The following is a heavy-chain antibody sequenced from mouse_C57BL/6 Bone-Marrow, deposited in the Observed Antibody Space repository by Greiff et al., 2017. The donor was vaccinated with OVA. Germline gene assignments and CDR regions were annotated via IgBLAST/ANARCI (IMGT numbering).Heavy chain of an antibody. Sequence: EVHLVESGGGLVKPGGSLKLSCAASGFTFSSYTMSWVRQTPEKRLEWVATISGGGGNTNYTDSVKGRFTISRDKAKNTLYLQMSSLRSEDTALYYCARQILPYYYGSSYWFAYWGQGTLVTVSA. J-gene: IGHJ3*01. CDR2: ISGGGGNT. V-gene: IGHV5-9*01. CDR3: ARQILPYYYGSSYWFAY. CDR1: GFTFSSYT. D-gene: IGHD1-1*01.